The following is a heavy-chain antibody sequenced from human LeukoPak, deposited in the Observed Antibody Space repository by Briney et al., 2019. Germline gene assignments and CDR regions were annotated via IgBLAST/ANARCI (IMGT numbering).Heavy chain of an antibody. D-gene: IGHD1-26*01. J-gene: IGHJ6*02. CDR3: AREGGVVGASTHPYFYYGMDV. Sequence: GASVKVSCKASGGTFSSYAISWVRQAPGQGLEWMGIINPRDDSTTDAQKFQGRVTMTSDTSTSTVYMELSSLRSEDTAVYYCAREGGVVGASTHPYFYYGMDVWGQGTTVTVSS. CDR1: GGTFSSYA. CDR2: INPRDDST. V-gene: IGHV1-46*01.